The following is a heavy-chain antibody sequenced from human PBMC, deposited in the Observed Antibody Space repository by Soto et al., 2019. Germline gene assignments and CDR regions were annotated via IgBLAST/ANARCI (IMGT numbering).Heavy chain of an antibody. CDR1: GFTFTSSA. CDR2: IVVGSGNT. J-gene: IGHJ3*02. V-gene: IGHV1-58*01. D-gene: IGHD3-22*01. CDR3: AERGDSSGYNDAFDI. Sequence: ASVKVSCKASGFTFTSSAVQWVGQARGQRLEWIGWIVVGSGNTNYAQKFQERVTITRDMSTSTAYMELSSLRSEDTAVYYCAERGDSSGYNDAFDIWGQGTMVT.